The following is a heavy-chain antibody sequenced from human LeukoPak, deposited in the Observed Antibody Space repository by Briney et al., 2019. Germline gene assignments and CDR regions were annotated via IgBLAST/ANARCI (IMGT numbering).Heavy chain of an antibody. CDR2: IDTNTGNP. D-gene: IGHD3-22*01. CDR1: GYTFSSNA. V-gene: IGHV7-4-1*02. Sequence: GASVKVSCKASGYTFSSNAINWVRQAPGQGLEWMGWIDTNTGNPTYAQGFTGQFVFSLDTSVSTAYLQISSLKAEDTAEYFCARGYDSSGYFFDWGQGTLVTVSS. CDR3: ARGYDSSGYFFD. J-gene: IGHJ4*02.